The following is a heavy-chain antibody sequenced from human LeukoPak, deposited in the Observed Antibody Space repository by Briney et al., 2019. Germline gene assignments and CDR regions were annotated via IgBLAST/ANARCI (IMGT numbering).Heavy chain of an antibody. CDR3: ARVAGDSSGYYGGHSAFDI. Sequence: GASVKVSCKASGYTFTSYGISWVRQAPGQGLEWMGWISAYNGNTNYAQKLQGRVTMTTDTSTSTAYMELRSLRSDDTAVYYCARVAGDSSGYYGGHSAFDIWGQGTMVTVSS. CDR2: ISAYNGNT. V-gene: IGHV1-18*01. CDR1: GYTFTSYG. D-gene: IGHD3-22*01. J-gene: IGHJ3*02.